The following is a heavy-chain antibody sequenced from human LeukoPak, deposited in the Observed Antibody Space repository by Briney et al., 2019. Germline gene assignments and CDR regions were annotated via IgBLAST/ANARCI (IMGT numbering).Heavy chain of an antibody. CDR3: AKDNRTQLW. Sequence: PGRSLRLSCAASGFTFSSYGMHWVRQAPGKGLEWVAVISYDGSNKYYADSVKGRFTISRDNSKNTLYLQMNSLRAEDTAVYYCAKDNRTQLWWGQGTLVTVSS. D-gene: IGHD5-18*01. J-gene: IGHJ4*02. CDR2: ISYDGSNK. V-gene: IGHV3-30*18. CDR1: GFTFSSYG.